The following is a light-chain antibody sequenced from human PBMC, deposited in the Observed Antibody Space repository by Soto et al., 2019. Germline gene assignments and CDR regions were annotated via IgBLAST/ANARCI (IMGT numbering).Light chain of an antibody. CDR1: QSVSSN. V-gene: IGKV3-15*01. Sequence: EIVMTQSPATLSVSPGERATLSCRASQSVSSNLAWYQQKPGQAPRLLIYGASTRATGIPARFSGSGSGTGFTLTINSLQSEDFAVYYCQQHNNWPRTFGQGTKVDIK. CDR2: GAS. CDR3: QQHNNWPRT. J-gene: IGKJ1*01.